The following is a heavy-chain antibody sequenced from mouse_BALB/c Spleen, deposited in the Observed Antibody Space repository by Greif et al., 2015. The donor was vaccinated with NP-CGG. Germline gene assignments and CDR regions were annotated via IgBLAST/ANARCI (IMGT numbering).Heavy chain of an antibody. D-gene: IGHD2-10*02. V-gene: IGHV5-12-2*01. CDR2: ISNGGGST. J-gene: IGHJ3*01. CDR3: ARQYGKGFAY. Sequence: EVQLVESGGGLVQPGGPLKLSCAASGFTFSSYTMSWVRQTPEKRMEWVAYISNGGGSTYYPDTVKGRFTVSRDNAKNTLYLQMSSLKSEDTAMYYCARQYGKGFAYWGQGTLVTVSA. CDR1: GFTFSSYT.